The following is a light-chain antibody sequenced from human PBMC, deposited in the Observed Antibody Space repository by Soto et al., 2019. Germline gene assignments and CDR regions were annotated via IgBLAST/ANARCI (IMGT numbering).Light chain of an antibody. Sequence: DIQMTQSPSTLSASVGDRVTITCRASQSINTWLAWYQQKPGKAPKLLIYKASTLESGVPSRFSGSGSGTEFTLPISSLQPDDFATYCFQQYNNWYTFGQGTKLEIK. CDR3: QQYNNWYT. V-gene: IGKV1-5*03. J-gene: IGKJ2*01. CDR2: KAS. CDR1: QSINTW.